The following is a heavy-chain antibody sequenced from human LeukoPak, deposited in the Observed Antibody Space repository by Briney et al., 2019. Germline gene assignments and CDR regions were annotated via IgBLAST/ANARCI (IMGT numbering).Heavy chain of an antibody. CDR3: SKGAGKYFYGMNH. Sequence: WGSLTLTRAATGLTHSNYWMHCVRQAPGKGLVWISRINTDESTTYYADSVKGRFTISRHNPKNTLYLQINKLRAEDTAVYYLSKGAGKYFYGMNHWGQGTMVTVSS. J-gene: IGHJ6*02. CDR2: INTDESTT. D-gene: IGHD1-14*01. V-gene: IGHV3-74*01. CDR1: GLTHSNYW.